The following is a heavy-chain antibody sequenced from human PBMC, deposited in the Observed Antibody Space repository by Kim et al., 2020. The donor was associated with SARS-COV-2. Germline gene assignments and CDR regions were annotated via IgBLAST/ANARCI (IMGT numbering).Heavy chain of an antibody. D-gene: IGHD3-10*01. Sequence: GGSLRLSCAASGFTFSSYGMHWVRQAPGKWLEWVAVISYDGSNKYYADSVKGRFTISRDNSKNTLYLQMNSLRAEDTAVYYCAKDKSWFGELDYWGQGTL. V-gene: IGHV3-30*18. CDR2: ISYDGSNK. CDR1: GFTFSSYG. J-gene: IGHJ4*02. CDR3: AKDKSWFGELDY.